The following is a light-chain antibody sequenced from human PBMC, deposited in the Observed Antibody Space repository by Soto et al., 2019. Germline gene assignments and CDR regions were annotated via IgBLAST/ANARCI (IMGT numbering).Light chain of an antibody. J-gene: IGLJ3*02. CDR1: SSNIGAGYD. V-gene: IGLV1-40*01. Sequence: QSVLTQPPAVSGAPGQRVTSSCTGSSSNIGAGYDVHWYQQLPGTAPKLLSYANTNRPSGVPDRFSGYKSGTSASLAITGLQAEDEADYYCQSYDSSLSGSNWVFGGGTKLTVL. CDR3: QSYDSSLSGSNWV. CDR2: ANT.